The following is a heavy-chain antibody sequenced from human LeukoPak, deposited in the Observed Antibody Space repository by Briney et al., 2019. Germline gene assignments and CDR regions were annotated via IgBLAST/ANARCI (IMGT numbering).Heavy chain of an antibody. CDR2: ISGSGSST. CDR1: GFTFSSYA. J-gene: IGHJ4*02. V-gene: IGHV3-23*01. Sequence: GGSLRLSCAASGFTFSSYAMTWVRQAPGKGLEWVSAISGSGSSTYYADSVKGRFTISRDNSKNTLYLQVNSLRAEDTAVYYCAKDLYDTSGYYHEIDYWGQGTLVTVSS. D-gene: IGHD3-22*01. CDR3: AKDLYDTSGYYHEIDY.